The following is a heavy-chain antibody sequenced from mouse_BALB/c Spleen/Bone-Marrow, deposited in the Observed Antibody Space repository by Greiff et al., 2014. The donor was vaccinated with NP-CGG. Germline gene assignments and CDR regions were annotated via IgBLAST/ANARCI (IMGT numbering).Heavy chain of an antibody. CDR2: INPSNGGT. Sequence: QVQLQQSGAELVKPGASVKLSCKASGYAFTSYYMYWVKQRPGQGLEWIGGINPSNGGTNFNEKFESKATLTVDKSSSTAYMQLSSLTSEDSAVYYCTRGLRAWFAYWGQGTLVTVSA. D-gene: IGHD3-1*01. CDR3: TRGLRAWFAY. J-gene: IGHJ3*01. CDR1: GYAFTSYY. V-gene: IGHV1S81*02.